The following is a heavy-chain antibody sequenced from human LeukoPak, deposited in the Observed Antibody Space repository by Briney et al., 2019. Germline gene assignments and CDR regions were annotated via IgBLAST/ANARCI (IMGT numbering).Heavy chain of an antibody. D-gene: IGHD6-13*01. V-gene: IGHV3-9*01. J-gene: IGHJ4*02. Sequence: GGSLRLSCAASGFAFDDYAMHWVRQAPGKGLEWVSGISWNSGSIGYADSVKGRFIISRDNSKNTLYLQMNSLRAEDTAVYYCAKEDHGGSSWSRSYFDYWGQGTLVTVSS. CDR2: ISWNSGSI. CDR1: GFAFDDYA. CDR3: AKEDHGGSSWSRSYFDY.